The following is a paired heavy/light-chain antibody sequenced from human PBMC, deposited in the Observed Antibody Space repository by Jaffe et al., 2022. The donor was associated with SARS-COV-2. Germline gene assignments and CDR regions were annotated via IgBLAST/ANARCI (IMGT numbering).Light chain of an antibody. CDR2: DVS. J-gene: IGLJ3*02. V-gene: IGLV2-14*01. CDR1: ISDVGGYNY. CDR3: SSYSSSSTLERV. Sequence: QSALTQPASVSGSPGQSITISCTGTISDVGGYNYVSWYQQYPGKAPKLLIYDVSHRPSDVSNRFSGSKSGNTASLIISGLQAEDEADYYCSSYSSSSTLERVFGGGTKLTVL.
Heavy chain of an antibody. V-gene: IGHV1-3*01. CDR1: GYTFTGFA. Sequence: QVQLVQSGAEVKKPGTSVMVSCKASGYTFTGFAVHWVRQAPGQSLEWMGWINAGNGNTKYSQRFQGRFTITRDTSASTTHMELSSLRSEDTAVYYCAKDLHGGTGFDYWGQGTLVTVSS. J-gene: IGHJ4*02. CDR2: INAGNGNT. D-gene: IGHD3-16*01. CDR3: AKDLHGGTGFDY.